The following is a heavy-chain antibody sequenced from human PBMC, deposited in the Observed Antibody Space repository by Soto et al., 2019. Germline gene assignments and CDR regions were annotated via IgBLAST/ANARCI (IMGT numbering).Heavy chain of an antibody. CDR1: GYTFTSYD. V-gene: IGHV1-8*01. D-gene: IGHD2-15*01. J-gene: IGHJ5*02. CDR2: MNPNSGNT. Sequence: QVQLVQSGAEVKKPGASVKVSCKASGYTFTSYDINWVRQATGQGLEWMGWMNPNSGNTGYAQKFQGRVTMTRNTSISTAYMELSSLRSEDTAVYYCARGGSYRYCSGGSCSWFDPWGQGTLVTVSS. CDR3: ARGGSYRYCSGGSCSWFDP.